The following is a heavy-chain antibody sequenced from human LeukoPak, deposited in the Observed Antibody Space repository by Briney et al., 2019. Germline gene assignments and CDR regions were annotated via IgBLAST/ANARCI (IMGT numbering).Heavy chain of an antibody. D-gene: IGHD6-19*01. CDR1: AFTFSNYA. CDR3: ARGGWLGKPQRVDY. Sequence: GGSLRLSCAASAFTFSNYAMTWVRQAPGKGLEWVSLISRSGGSTYYADSVKGRFTISRDNSKNTLYLQMNSLRAEDTAVYYCARGGWLGKPQRVDYWGQGTLVTVSS. V-gene: IGHV3-23*01. J-gene: IGHJ4*02. CDR2: ISRSGGST.